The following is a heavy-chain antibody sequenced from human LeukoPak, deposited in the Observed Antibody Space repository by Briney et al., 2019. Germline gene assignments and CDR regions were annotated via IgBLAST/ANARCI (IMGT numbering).Heavy chain of an antibody. D-gene: IGHD3-22*01. CDR3: AKDPPTYYYVGVVY. Sequence: PGRSLRLSCAASGFTFSSYAMSWVRQAPGKGLEWVSAISGSGGSTYCADSVKGRFTISRDNSKNTLYLQMNSLRAEDTAVYYCAKDPPTYYYVGVVYWGQGTLVTVSS. CDR1: GFTFSSYA. J-gene: IGHJ4*02. V-gene: IGHV3-23*01. CDR2: ISGSGGST.